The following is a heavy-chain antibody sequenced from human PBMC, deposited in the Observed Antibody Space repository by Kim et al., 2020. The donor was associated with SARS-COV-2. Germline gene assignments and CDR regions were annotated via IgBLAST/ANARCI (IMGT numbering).Heavy chain of an antibody. CDR3: AREYSSSSFDY. Sequence: NPTYAQGFTGRFVFSLDTSFSTAYLQISSLKAEDTAVYYCAREYSSSSFDYWGQGTLVTVSS. D-gene: IGHD6-6*01. J-gene: IGHJ4*02. V-gene: IGHV7-4-1*02. CDR2: NP.